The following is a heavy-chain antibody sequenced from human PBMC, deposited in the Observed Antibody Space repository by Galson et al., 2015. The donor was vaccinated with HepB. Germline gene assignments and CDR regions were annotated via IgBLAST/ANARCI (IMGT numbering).Heavy chain of an antibody. J-gene: IGHJ4*02. CDR3: AKRYCSGSVCYPIDS. D-gene: IGHD2-8*02. Sequence: SLRLSCAASGFTFGSSDMHWVRQAPGKGLEWVSAISVSGANTYYADSVKGRFTISRDNSKDTLHLQMNSLRPEDTAIYYCAKRYCSGSVCYPIDSWGQGALVTVSS. CDR1: GFTFGSSD. V-gene: IGHV3-23*01. CDR2: ISVSGANT.